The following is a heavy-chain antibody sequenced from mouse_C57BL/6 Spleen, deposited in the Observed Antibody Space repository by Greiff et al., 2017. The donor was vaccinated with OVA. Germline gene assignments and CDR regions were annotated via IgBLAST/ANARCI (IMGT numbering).Heavy chain of an antibody. Sequence: EVKLQESGPGLVKPSQSLSLTCSVTGYSITSGYYWNWIRQFPGNKLEWMGYISYDGSNNYNPSLKNRISITRDTSKNQFFLKLNSVTTEDTATYYCARDHGGLRAWFAYWGQGTLVTVSA. V-gene: IGHV3-6*01. D-gene: IGHD2-4*01. J-gene: IGHJ3*01. CDR2: ISYDGSN. CDR1: GYSITSGYY. CDR3: ARDHGGLRAWFAY.